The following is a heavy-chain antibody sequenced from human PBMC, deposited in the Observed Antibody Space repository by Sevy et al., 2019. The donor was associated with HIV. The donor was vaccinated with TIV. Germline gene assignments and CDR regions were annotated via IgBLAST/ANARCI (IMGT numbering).Heavy chain of an antibody. D-gene: IGHD5-18*01. CDR1: GFIYSNYW. Sequence: GGSLRLSCAASGFIYSNYWMSWVRQAPGKGPEWVANINQDGTETDYVDSVKGRFTISRDNAKNTVYLQMNSLRAEDTALYYCARGYSYGYGMDVWGQGTTVTVSS. V-gene: IGHV3-7*01. CDR3: ARGYSYGYGMDV. CDR2: INQDGTET. J-gene: IGHJ6*02.